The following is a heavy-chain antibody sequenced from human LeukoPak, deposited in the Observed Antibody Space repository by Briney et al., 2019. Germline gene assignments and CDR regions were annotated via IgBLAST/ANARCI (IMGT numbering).Heavy chain of an antibody. V-gene: IGHV1-3*01. J-gene: IGHJ4*02. D-gene: IGHD3-3*01. CDR1: GYTFTSYA. CDR3: ARKGGYYTGYFDY. Sequence: ASVKVSCKASGYTFTSYAMHWVRQAPGQRLEWMGWINAGNGNTKYSQKFQGRVTMTTDTSTSTAYMELRSLRSDDTAVYYCARKGGYYTGYFDYWGQGTLVTVSS. CDR2: INAGNGNT.